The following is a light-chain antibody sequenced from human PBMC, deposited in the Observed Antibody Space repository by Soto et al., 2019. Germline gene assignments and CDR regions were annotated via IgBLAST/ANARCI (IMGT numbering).Light chain of an antibody. CDR3: SSYTISSTYV. CDR1: SSDVGSYNR. Sequence: QSVLTQPPSVSGSPGQSVGISCTGTSSDVGSYNRVSWYQQPPGTAPKLMIYDVNNRPSGVPDRFSGSKSGNTASLTISGLQAEDEADYYCSSYTISSTYVFGTGTKVTVL. J-gene: IGLJ1*01. V-gene: IGLV2-18*02. CDR2: DVN.